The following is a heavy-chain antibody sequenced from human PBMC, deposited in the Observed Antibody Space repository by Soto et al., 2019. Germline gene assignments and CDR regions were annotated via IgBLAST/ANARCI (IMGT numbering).Heavy chain of an antibody. Sequence: ASVKVSCKASGGTFSSYTISWVRQAPGQGLEWMGRIIPILGIANYAQKFQGRVTITADKSTSTAYMELSSLRSEDTAVYYCARDHRGVTTVTTPVNALDIWGQGTMVTVSS. J-gene: IGHJ3*02. V-gene: IGHV1-69*04. CDR2: IIPILGIA. CDR1: GGTFSSYT. D-gene: IGHD4-17*01. CDR3: ARDHRGVTTVTTPVNALDI.